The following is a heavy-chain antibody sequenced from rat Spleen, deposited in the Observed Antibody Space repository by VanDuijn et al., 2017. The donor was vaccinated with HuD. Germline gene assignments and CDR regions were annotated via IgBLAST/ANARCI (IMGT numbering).Heavy chain of an antibody. CDR1: GYSINSNY. CDR3: ARAPLGYTTDYYYEGYWYFDF. D-gene: IGHD1-6*01. V-gene: IGHV3-1*01. CDR2: IRYSGST. J-gene: IGHJ1*01. Sequence: EVQLQESGPGLVKPSQSLSLTCSVTGYSINSNYWGWIRTFPGNKMEWIGHIRYSGSTSYNLSLKSRISITRDTSKNQFFLQLNSVTTEDTATYYCARAPLGYTTDYYYEGYWYFDFWGPGTMVTVSS.